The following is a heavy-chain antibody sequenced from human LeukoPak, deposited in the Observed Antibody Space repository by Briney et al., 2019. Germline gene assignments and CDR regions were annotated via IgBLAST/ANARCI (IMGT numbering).Heavy chain of an antibody. CDR2: ISYDGTNK. V-gene: IGHV3-30*18. CDR1: GFTFSSCG. CDR3: AKSMLAYGGYSYGFFDY. J-gene: IGHJ4*02. Sequence: GRSLRLSCAASGFTFSSCGMHWVRQAPGKGLEWVAVISYDGTNKYYADSVKGRFTISRDTSKNTLYLQMNSLRAEDTAVYYCAKSMLAYGGYSYGFFDYWGQGTLVTVSS. D-gene: IGHD5-18*01.